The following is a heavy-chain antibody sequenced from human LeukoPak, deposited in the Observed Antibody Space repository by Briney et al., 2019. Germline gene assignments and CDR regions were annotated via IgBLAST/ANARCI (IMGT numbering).Heavy chain of an antibody. CDR3: AKDLSSSSAAYYFDY. CDR1: GFTFSSHW. CDR2: INGDGSNT. D-gene: IGHD6-13*01. Sequence: GGSLRLSCAASGFTFSSHWMHWVRQAPGKGLVWVSRINGDGSNTTYADSVKGRFTISRDNAKNTLYLQMNSLRAEDTAVYYCAKDLSSSSAAYYFDYWGQGTLVTVSS. V-gene: IGHV3-74*03. J-gene: IGHJ4*02.